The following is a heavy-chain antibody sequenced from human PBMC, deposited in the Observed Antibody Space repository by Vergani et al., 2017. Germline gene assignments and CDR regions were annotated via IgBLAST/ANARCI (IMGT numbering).Heavy chain of an antibody. Sequence: EVQLVESGGGLVQPGGSLRLSCAASGFTFSSYDMHWVRQATGKGLEWVSAIGTAGDTYYPGSVKGRFTISRENAKNSLYLQMNSLRAGDTAVYYCARARGGYYYYGMDVWGQGTTVTVSS. J-gene: IGHJ6*02. CDR1: GFTFSSYD. CDR3: ARARGGYYYYGMDV. CDR2: IGTAGDT. D-gene: IGHD3-16*01. V-gene: IGHV3-13*04.